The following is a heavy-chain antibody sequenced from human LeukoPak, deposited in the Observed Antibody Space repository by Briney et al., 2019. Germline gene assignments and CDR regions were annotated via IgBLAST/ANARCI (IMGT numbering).Heavy chain of an antibody. CDR2: ISYDGSNK. CDR3: AAYHASGTFGYFQH. D-gene: IGHD1-7*01. Sequence: PGGSLRLSCAASGFTFNSYGMHWVRQAPGKGLEWLAVISYDGSNKYFADSVEGRFVVSRDNSSNTLYLHMNTLRPDDTGIYYCAAYHASGTFGYFQHWGQGTLVTVSS. V-gene: IGHV3-30*03. J-gene: IGHJ1*01. CDR1: GFTFNSYG.